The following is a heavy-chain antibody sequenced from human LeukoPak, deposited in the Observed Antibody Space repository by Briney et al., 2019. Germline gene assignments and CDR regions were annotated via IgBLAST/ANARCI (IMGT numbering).Heavy chain of an antibody. CDR3: ARDRHVDAYYFDY. D-gene: IGHD3-16*01. CDR2: ISYDGSNK. J-gene: IGHJ4*02. CDR1: GFTFSSYG. Sequence: TGGSLRLSCAASGFTFSSYGMHWVRQAPGKGLEWVAVISYDGSNKYYADSVKGRFTISRDNSKNTPYLQMNNLRAEDTAVYYCARDRHVDAYYFDYWGQGTLVTVSS. V-gene: IGHV3-30-3*01.